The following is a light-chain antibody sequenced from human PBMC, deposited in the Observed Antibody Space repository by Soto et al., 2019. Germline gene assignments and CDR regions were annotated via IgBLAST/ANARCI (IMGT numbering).Light chain of an antibody. V-gene: IGKV3-20*01. J-gene: IGKJ4*01. CDR2: GAS. CDR3: EQYGSSFT. Sequence: EIVLPQSPGTLSLSPGERATLSCRASQSVSSGFLDWYQQKPGQAPRRLLYGASSRATGIPDRFSGSGSGTDFALTISILEPEDFAVYYCEQYGSSFTFGGGTKVEIK. CDR1: QSVSSGF.